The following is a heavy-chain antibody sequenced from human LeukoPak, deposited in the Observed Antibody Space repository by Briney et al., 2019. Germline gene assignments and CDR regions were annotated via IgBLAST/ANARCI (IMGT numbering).Heavy chain of an antibody. V-gene: IGHV1-2*02. CDR3: ARDRVAAAGTGDY. Sequence: ASVKVSCKASGYTFTGYYMDWVRQAPGQGLEWMGWINANSGGTNYAQKFQGRVTMTRDTSISTAYMELSRLRSDDTAVYSCARDRVAAAGTGDYWGQGTLVTVSS. CDR2: INANSGGT. CDR1: GYTFTGYY. D-gene: IGHD6-13*01. J-gene: IGHJ4*02.